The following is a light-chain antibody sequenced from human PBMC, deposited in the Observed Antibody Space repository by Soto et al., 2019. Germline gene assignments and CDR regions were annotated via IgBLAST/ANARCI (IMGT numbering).Light chain of an antibody. J-gene: IGKJ2*01. V-gene: IGKV3-20*01. CDR2: GAS. Sequence: EIVLTQSPGTLSLSPGETASLSCRASQSLGGNYLAWYQQKPGQAPRLLIYGASTRATGIPERFSGSGSGSGFTLTISRLEAEDSAVYYCQQYGASPYTFGQGTKLEIK. CDR3: QQYGASPYT. CDR1: QSLGGNY.